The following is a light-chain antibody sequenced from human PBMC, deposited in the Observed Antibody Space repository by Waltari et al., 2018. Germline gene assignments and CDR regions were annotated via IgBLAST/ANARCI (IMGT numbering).Light chain of an antibody. CDR3: CSRTGRDSVI. Sequence: QSALTQPRSVSGSPGQSVTISCTGTSSDVGAYNYVTWYQQHPGKAPKLIISDVNKWPSGVPDRFSGSRSGNTASLTISGLQAEDEADYYCCSRTGRDSVIFGGGTKVTVL. V-gene: IGLV2-11*01. CDR1: SSDVGAYNY. CDR2: DVN. J-gene: IGLJ2*01.